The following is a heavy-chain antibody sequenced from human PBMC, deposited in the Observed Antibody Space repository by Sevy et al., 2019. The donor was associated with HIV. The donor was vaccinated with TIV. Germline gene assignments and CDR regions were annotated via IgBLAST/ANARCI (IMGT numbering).Heavy chain of an antibody. J-gene: IGHJ6*02. D-gene: IGHD2-21*01. V-gene: IGHV3-9*01. CDR1: GFPFNDHA. CDR2: ISWNRGSV. Sequence: GGSLRLSSAASGFPFNDHAMHWVRQVPGKGLEWVAGISWNRGSVGYADSVKGRFTISRDNAKQSISLQMNSLRADDTALYFCPKDLNRGCDGINCYPYYYYFYGLDVWGHGTTVTVSS. CDR3: PKDLNRGCDGINCYPYYYYFYGLDV.